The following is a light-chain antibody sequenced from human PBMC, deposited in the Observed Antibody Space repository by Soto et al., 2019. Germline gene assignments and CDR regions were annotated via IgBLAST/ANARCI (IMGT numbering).Light chain of an antibody. CDR3: QSYDSSLSGVV. CDR2: GNI. CDR1: NSNIGAGYD. Sequence: QSVLTQPPSVSGAPGQRVTISCTGSNSNIGAGYDVQWYQQLPGTAPKLLIYGNINRPSGVPDRFSGSKSGTSASLAITGLQAEAEADYYCQSYDSSLSGVVFSGGTKLTVL. J-gene: IGLJ2*01. V-gene: IGLV1-40*01.